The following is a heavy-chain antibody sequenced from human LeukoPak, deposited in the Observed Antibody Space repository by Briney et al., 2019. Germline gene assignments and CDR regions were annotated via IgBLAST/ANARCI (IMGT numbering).Heavy chain of an antibody. J-gene: IGHJ5*02. CDR2: IYPGDSDT. Sequence: GESLKISCKGSGYSLTSYWVAWVRQKPGKGLEWMGSIYPGDSDTRYSPSFQGQVTISADTSITTAYLQWSSLTASDTAMYYCTAGFTVATTAAWGQGTLVTVSS. CDR3: TAGFTVATTAA. D-gene: IGHD4-17*01. V-gene: IGHV5-51*01. CDR1: GYSLTSYW.